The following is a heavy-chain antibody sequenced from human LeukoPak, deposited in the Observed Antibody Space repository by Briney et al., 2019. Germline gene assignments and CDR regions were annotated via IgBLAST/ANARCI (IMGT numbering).Heavy chain of an antibody. V-gene: IGHV3-74*01. CDR1: GFTFSGAW. D-gene: IGHD3-22*01. J-gene: IGHJ4*02. CDR3: ARDYYYSVDY. Sequence: GGSLRLSCAASGFTFSGAWMHWVRQDPGKGLVWVSLIKSDGSAIYADSFKGRFTISRDNAKSTVYLQMNSLRAEDTAVYYCARDYYYSVDYWGQGTLVTVSS. CDR2: IKSDGSA.